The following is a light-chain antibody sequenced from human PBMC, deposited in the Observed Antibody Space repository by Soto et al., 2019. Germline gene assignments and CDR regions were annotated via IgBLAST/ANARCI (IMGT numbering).Light chain of an antibody. CDR3: QQYGSSPET. J-gene: IGKJ1*01. Sequence: ESVLTQSPGTLSLSPGDTATLSCRASQSLSSNSLAWYQHRLGQAPRLLIFAASSRATGIPDRFSGSGSGTDFTLTISRLEPEDFAVYYCQQYGSSPETFGQGTKVDIK. CDR1: QSLSSNS. V-gene: IGKV3-20*01. CDR2: AAS.